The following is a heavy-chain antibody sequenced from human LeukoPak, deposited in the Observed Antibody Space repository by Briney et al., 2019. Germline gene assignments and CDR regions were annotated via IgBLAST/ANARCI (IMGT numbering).Heavy chain of an antibody. J-gene: IGHJ3*02. V-gene: IGHV1-18*04. Sequence: ASVKVSCKASGYTFTGYGISWVRQAPGQGLEWMGWISAYNGNTNYAQKLQGRVTMTTDTSTSTAYMELRSLRSDDTAVYYCARTPDTGFDSSGWHFEEYAFDIWGQGTMVTVSS. CDR3: ARTPDTGFDSSGWHFEEYAFDI. CDR1: GYTFTGYG. CDR2: ISAYNGNT. D-gene: IGHD6-19*01.